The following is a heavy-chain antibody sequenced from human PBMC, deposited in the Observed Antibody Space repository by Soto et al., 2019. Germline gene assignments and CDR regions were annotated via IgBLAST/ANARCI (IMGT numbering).Heavy chain of an antibody. V-gene: IGHV4-31*03. CDR1: GGSISSNDFY. Sequence: QVQLQESGPGLVKPSQTLSLTCIVSGGSISSNDFYWSWIRQHPGKGLEWIGYIYYSGNTYYNPSLECRVMILVDTSKNQYSLNMSSVTAADTTVYYWAILSVSWQSWFDPWGQGTLVTVSS. J-gene: IGHJ5*02. D-gene: IGHD6-13*01. CDR2: IYYSGNT. CDR3: AILSVSWQSWFDP.